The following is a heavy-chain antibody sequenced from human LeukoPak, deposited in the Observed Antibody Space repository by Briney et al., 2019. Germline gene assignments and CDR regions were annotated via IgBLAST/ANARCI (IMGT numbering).Heavy chain of an antibody. CDR3: TRHGIAAAGRVIFFDY. V-gene: IGHV4-39*01. CDR2: IYYSGST. Sequence: SETLSLTCTVSGGSISSSGYYWGWIRQPPGRGLEWIGNIYYSGSTYYNPSLKSRVTISVDTSKNQFSLKLSSVTAEDTAVYYCTRHGIAAAGRVIFFDYWGQGTLVTVSS. CDR1: GGSISSSGYY. J-gene: IGHJ4*02. D-gene: IGHD6-13*01.